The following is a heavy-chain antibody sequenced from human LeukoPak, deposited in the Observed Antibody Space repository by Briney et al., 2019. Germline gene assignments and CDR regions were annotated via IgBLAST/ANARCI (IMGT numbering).Heavy chain of an antibody. Sequence: GGSLRLSCAASGCTFSNYWMSWVRQAPGKGLEWVANIERDGSDNYYVGSVEGRFTISRDNAKNSLYLQMSSLRAADTAIYYCARALYNRGWYPDYFDSWGQGTLVTVSA. V-gene: IGHV3-7*01. D-gene: IGHD6-19*01. CDR1: GCTFSNYW. CDR2: IERDGSDN. J-gene: IGHJ4*02. CDR3: ARALYNRGWYPDYFDS.